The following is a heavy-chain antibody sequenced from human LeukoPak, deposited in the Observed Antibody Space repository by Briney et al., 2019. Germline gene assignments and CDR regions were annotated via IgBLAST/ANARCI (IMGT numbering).Heavy chain of an antibody. J-gene: IGHJ4*02. CDR3: ARDESGVVVVTYPHGTFDY. Sequence: GGSLRLSCAASGFTFSYYGMSWVRQTPGKGLEWVSGFGHNGGITYADSVKGRFTISRDNAKNSLYLQMNSLRAEDTAVYYCARDESGVVVVTYPHGTFDYWGQGTLVTVSS. V-gene: IGHV3-23*01. D-gene: IGHD3-22*01. CDR2: FGHNGGIT. CDR1: GFTFSYYG.